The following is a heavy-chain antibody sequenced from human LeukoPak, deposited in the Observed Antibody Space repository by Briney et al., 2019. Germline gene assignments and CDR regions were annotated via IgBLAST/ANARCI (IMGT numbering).Heavy chain of an antibody. Sequence: ASVMVSCKTSGYTFTTYDINWVRQATGQGLEWMGWMNPNSGYTGYAQKFQGRVTITRDTSISTAYMELSSLRSEDTAVYYCARVAGSIDYWGQGTLVTVSS. CDR1: GYTFTTYD. D-gene: IGHD6-19*01. J-gene: IGHJ4*02. V-gene: IGHV1-8*03. CDR3: ARVAGSIDY. CDR2: MNPNSGYT.